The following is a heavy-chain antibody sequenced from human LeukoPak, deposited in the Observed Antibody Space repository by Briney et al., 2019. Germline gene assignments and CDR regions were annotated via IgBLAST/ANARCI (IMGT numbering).Heavy chain of an antibody. Sequence: SETLSLTCTVSGGSISSYYWSWIRQPPGKGLEWIGYIYYSGSTNYKPSLKSRVTISVDTSKNQFSLKLGSVTAADTAVYYCARGYPASGYSSGWYYKFDYWGQGTLVTVSS. J-gene: IGHJ4*02. CDR2: IYYSGST. D-gene: IGHD6-19*01. CDR3: ARGYPASGYSSGWYYKFDY. V-gene: IGHV4-59*12. CDR1: GGSISSYY.